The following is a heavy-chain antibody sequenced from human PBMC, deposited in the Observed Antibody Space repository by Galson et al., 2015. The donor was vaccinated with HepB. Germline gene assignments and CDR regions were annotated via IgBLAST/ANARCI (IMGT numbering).Heavy chain of an antibody. CDR1: GFTFSSYS. Sequence: SLRLSCAASGFTFSSYSMNWVRQAPGKGLEWVSSISSSSSYIYYADSVKGRFTISRDNAKNSLYLQMNSLRAEDTAVYYCARGGCSGGSCSQFDYWGQGTLVTVSS. V-gene: IGHV3-21*01. CDR2: ISSSSSYI. D-gene: IGHD2-15*01. J-gene: IGHJ4*02. CDR3: ARGGCSGGSCSQFDY.